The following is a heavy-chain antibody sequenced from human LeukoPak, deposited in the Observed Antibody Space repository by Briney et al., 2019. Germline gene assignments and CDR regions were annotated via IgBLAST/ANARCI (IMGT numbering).Heavy chain of an antibody. J-gene: IGHJ4*02. CDR3: ASTTVITRIDY. CDR2: IYYSGST. D-gene: IGHD4-17*01. Sequence: NPSETLSLTCTVSGXSVSSGSYYWSWIRQPPGKGLEWIGYIYYSGSTNYNPSLKRRVTISVDTSRNQFSLKLSSVTAADTAVYYCASTTVITRIDYWGQGTLVTVSS. V-gene: IGHV4-61*01. CDR1: GXSVSSGSYY.